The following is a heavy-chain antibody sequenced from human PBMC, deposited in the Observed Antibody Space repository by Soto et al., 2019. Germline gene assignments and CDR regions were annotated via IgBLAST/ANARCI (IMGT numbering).Heavy chain of an antibody. CDR3: ARDSRSYYGSGSYYNLFHY. V-gene: IGHV1-69*13. J-gene: IGHJ4*02. CDR1: GGTFSSYA. CDR2: IIPIFGTA. D-gene: IGHD3-10*01. Sequence: GASVKVSCKASGGTFSSYAISWVRQAPGQGLEWMGGIIPIFGTANYAQKFQGRVTITADESTSTAYMELSSLRSEDTAVYYCARDSRSYYGSGSYYNLFHYWGQGTLVTVSS.